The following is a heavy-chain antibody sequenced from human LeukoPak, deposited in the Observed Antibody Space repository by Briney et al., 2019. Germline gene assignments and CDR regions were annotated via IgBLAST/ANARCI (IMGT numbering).Heavy chain of an antibody. D-gene: IGHD1-26*01. CDR2: IKQDGSEK. V-gene: IGHV3-7*01. J-gene: IGHJ4*02. CDR1: GFTFSNYW. Sequence: PGGSPGLSCAASGFTFSNYWMSWVRQAPGKGLEWVASIKQDGSEKYYVDSVKGRFTISRDNAKNSLYLQMNSLRAEDTAVYYCARRRYSGSSQHFDYWGQGTLVTVSS. CDR3: ARRRYSGSSQHFDY.